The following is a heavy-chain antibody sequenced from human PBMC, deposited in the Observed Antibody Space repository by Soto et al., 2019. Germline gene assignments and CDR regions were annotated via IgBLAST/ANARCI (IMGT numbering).Heavy chain of an antibody. CDR2: ISTYNGNT. J-gene: IGHJ5*02. Sequence: QVQLVQSVAEVKKSGASVKVSCKASGYTFTSYGVSWVRQAPGQGLEWMGWISTYNGNTNYAQKFRGRVNMTTDTSTTTAYMELRSLRSDDTAVYYCARRHCSSSSGYGGGWSDPWGQGTLVTVSS. CDR3: ARRHCSSSSGYGGGWSDP. CDR1: GYTFTSYG. D-gene: IGHD2-2*01. V-gene: IGHV1-18*04.